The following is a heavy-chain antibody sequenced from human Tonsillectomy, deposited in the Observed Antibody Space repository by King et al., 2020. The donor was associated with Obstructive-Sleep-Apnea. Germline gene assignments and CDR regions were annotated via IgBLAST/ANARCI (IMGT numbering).Heavy chain of an antibody. V-gene: IGHV4-4*02. CDR3: ARAPGPGYWSEGSRSNWFDP. Sequence: VQLQESGPGLVKPSGTLSLTCTVSGGSISISNWWSWVRQSPGKGLEWIGEIYHNGRTNYSPSLRSRLTISVDKSKNQFSLKLTSVTAADTAIYYCARAPGPGYWSEGSRSNWFDPWGQGTQVTVPS. CDR1: GGSISISNW. D-gene: IGHD2-15*01. J-gene: IGHJ5*02. CDR2: IYHNGRT.